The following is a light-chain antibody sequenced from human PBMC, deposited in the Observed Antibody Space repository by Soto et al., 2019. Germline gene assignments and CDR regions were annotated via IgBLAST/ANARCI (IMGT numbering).Light chain of an antibody. J-gene: IGKJ4*01. CDR2: AAS. V-gene: IGKV3-20*01. CDR3: HQYDTSPLS. CDR1: QSISTNS. Sequence: EIVLTQSPGTVSLSAGERATLSCRASQSISTNSLAWYQQKPGQAPRLLIYAASSRATGIPDRFAGSGSGTDFTLTISSLEPEDFAVYFCHQYDTSPLSFGGGIKVGMK.